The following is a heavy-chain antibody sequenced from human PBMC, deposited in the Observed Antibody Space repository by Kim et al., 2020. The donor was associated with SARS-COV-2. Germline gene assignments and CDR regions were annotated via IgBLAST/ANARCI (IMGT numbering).Heavy chain of an antibody. Sequence: GGSLRLSCAASGFTVDDYAMHWVRQAPGKGLEWVSGISWNSGSIGYADSVKGRFTISRDNAKNSLYLQMNSLRAEDTALYYCAKAEMATIVGVFDYWGQGTLVTVSS. CDR3: AKAEMATIVGVFDY. CDR2: ISWNSGSI. J-gene: IGHJ4*02. D-gene: IGHD2-21*01. CDR1: GFTVDDYA. V-gene: IGHV3-9*01.